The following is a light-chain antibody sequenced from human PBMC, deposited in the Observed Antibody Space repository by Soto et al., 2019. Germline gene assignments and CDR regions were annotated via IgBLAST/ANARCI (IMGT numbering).Light chain of an antibody. CDR2: AAS. Sequence: GDXVTITCRXSXGIGVYLAWFQQKPGNVPKLLIYAASTLQSGVPSRFSGSGSGTDFTLTISSLQPEDVATYYCQKYNSAPLTFGGGTKVEIK. CDR3: QKYNSAPLT. V-gene: IGKV1-27*01. J-gene: IGKJ4*01. CDR1: XGIGVY.